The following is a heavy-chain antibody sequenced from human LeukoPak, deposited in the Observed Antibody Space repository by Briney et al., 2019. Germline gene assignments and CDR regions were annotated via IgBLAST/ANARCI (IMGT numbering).Heavy chain of an antibody. Sequence: XINXVRQATGQGLEWMGWMNPNSGNTGYAQKFQGRVTMTRNTSISTAYMELSSLRSEDTAVYYCARARGYSYGPTVDHWGQGTLVTVSS. CDR1: X. J-gene: IGHJ4*02. V-gene: IGHV1-8*01. CDR3: ARARGYSYGPTVDH. CDR2: MNPNSGNT. D-gene: IGHD5-18*01.